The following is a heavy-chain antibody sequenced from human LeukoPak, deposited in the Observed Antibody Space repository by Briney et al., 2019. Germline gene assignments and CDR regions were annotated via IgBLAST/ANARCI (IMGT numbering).Heavy chain of an antibody. CDR3: AKAHRDYYDSSGAYYFDY. CDR1: GLTFDDYA. D-gene: IGHD3-22*01. CDR2: ISWNSGSI. Sequence: PGGSLRLSCAASGLTFDDYAMHWVRQAPGKGLEWVSGISWNSGSIGYADSVKGRFTISRDNAKNSLYLQMNSLRAEDTALYYCAKAHRDYYDSSGAYYFDYWGQGTLVTVSS. J-gene: IGHJ4*02. V-gene: IGHV3-9*01.